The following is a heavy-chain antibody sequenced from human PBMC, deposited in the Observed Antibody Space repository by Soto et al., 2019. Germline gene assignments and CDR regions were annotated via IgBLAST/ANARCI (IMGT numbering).Heavy chain of an antibody. CDR3: ARDGTFGAKGGSLDI. J-gene: IGHJ3*02. CDR2: FWYDGSNK. V-gene: IGHV3-33*01. D-gene: IGHD3-16*01. CDR1: GFTFRTYG. Sequence: GALRLSCAASGFTFRTYGMHWVRQAPGKGLEWVAIFWYDGSNKYYAESVKGRFTISRDNSKNTLYLQMNSLRAEDTAVYYCARDGTFGAKGGSLDIWGQGTMVTVSS.